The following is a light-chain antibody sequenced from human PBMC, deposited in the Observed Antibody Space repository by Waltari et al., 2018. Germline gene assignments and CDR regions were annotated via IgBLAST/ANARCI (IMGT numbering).Light chain of an antibody. J-gene: IGKJ2*03. CDR1: QSVISNY. V-gene: IGKV1-5*03. Sequence: DLQFTQSPSTLSASVGDRVTITCRASQSVISNYLAWYQQKPGRAPKLLIYRASTLQSGVPSRFSGGGSGTEFTVTISSLQPDDFATYYCHQYDHSSHSFGQGTKLEIK. CDR3: HQYDHSSHS. CDR2: RAS.